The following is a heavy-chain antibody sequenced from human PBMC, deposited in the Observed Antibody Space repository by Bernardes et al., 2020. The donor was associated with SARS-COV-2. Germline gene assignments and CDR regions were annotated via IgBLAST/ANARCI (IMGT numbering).Heavy chain of an antibody. D-gene: IGHD4-17*01. J-gene: IGHJ5*02. CDR2: FDPEDGET. Sequence: ASVKVSCKVSGYTLTELSMHWVRQAPGKGLEWMGGFDPEDGETIYAQKFQGRVTMTEDTSTDTAYMELSSLRSEDTAVYYCATVCPLDYCRNWFDPWGQGTLVTVSS. V-gene: IGHV1-24*01. CDR3: ATVCPLDYCRNWFDP. CDR1: GYTLTELS.